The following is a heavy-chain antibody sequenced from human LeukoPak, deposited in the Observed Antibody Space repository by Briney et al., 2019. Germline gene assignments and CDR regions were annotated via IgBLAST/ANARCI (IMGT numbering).Heavy chain of an antibody. CDR1: GFTFSSYA. J-gene: IGHJ3*02. D-gene: IGHD5-24*01. CDR2: ISYDGSNK. Sequence: PGRSLRLPCAASGFTFSSYAMHWVRQAPGKGLEWVAVISYDGSNKYYADSVKGRFTISRDNSKNTLYLQMNSLRAEDTAVYYCARDHGAADAFDIWGQGTMVTVSS. V-gene: IGHV3-30-3*01. CDR3: ARDHGAADAFDI.